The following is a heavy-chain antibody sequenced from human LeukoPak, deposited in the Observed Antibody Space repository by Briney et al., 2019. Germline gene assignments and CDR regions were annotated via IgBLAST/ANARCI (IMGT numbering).Heavy chain of an antibody. V-gene: IGHV5-51*01. CDR2: IYPGDSDT. D-gene: IGHD3-22*01. CDR3: ARQSDYYDRSGYYYIRWFDP. CDR1: GYSFTSYW. J-gene: IGHJ5*02. Sequence: GESLKISCKGSGYSFTSYWIGWVRQMPGKGLEWMGIIYPGDSDTRYSPSFQGQVTFSADKSISTAYLQWSSLKASDTAMYYCARQSDYYDRSGYYYIRWFDPWGQGTLVTVSS.